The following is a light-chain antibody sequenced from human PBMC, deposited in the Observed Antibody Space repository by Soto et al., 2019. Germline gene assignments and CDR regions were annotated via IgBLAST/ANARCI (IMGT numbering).Light chain of an antibody. CDR1: RSISSW. V-gene: IGKV1-5*03. CDR3: QQYNTYST. CDR2: KAS. J-gene: IGKJ1*01. Sequence: DIQMTQSPSTLSGSVGDRVTITCRASRSISSWLAWYQQKPVKAPNLLIYKASSLESGLPSRFSGSGSGTEFTLTISSLQPDDFVTYYCQQYNTYSTFGQGTKVDIK.